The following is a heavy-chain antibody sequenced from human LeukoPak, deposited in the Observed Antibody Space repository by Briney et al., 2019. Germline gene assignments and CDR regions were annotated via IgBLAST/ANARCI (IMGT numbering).Heavy chain of an antibody. D-gene: IGHD3-3*01. Sequence: SETLSLTCAVYGGSFSGYYWSWIRQSPGKGLEWIGYIYYSGSTNYNPSLKSRVTISVDTSENQFSLKLNSVTAADTAVYFCARGSGYYNWFDPWGQGTLVTVSS. V-gene: IGHV4-34*11. CDR3: ARGSGYYNWFDP. CDR2: IYYSGST. CDR1: GGSFSGYY. J-gene: IGHJ5*02.